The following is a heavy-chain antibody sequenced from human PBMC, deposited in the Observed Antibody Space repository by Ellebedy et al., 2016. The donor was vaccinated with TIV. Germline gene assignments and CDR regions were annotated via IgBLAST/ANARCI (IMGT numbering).Heavy chain of an antibody. V-gene: IGHV4-59*01. D-gene: IGHD2-2*01. J-gene: IGHJ6*02. CDR1: GGSISSYY. CDR3: ARDATYCSSTSCPYYYYGMDV. Sequence: MPSETLSLTCTVSGGSISSYYWSWIRQPPGKGLEWIGYIYYSGSTNYNPSLKSRVTISVDTSKNQFSLKLSSVTAADTAVYYCARDATYCSSTSCPYYYYGMDVWGQGTTVTVSS. CDR2: IYYSGST.